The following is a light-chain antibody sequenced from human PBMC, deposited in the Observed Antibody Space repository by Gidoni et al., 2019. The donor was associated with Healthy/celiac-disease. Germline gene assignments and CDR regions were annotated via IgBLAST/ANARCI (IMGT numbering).Light chain of an antibody. J-gene: IGKJ2*04. Sequence: EIVMTQSPATLSVSPGERATLSCRASQSVSSNLAWYQQKPGQAPRLLIYGASTRATGIPARFSGSGSGTEFTLTISSLQSEDFAVDYCQQYNNWPPGSFXQXTKLEIK. V-gene: IGKV3-15*01. CDR1: QSVSSN. CDR3: QQYNNWPPGS. CDR2: GAS.